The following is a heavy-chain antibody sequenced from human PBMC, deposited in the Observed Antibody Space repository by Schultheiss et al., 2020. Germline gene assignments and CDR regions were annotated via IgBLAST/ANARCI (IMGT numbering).Heavy chain of an antibody. CDR2: INHSGST. Sequence: SETLSLTCAVSGGSISSSNWWSWVRQPPGKGLEWIGEINHSGSTNYNPSLKSRVTISVDTSKNQFSLKLSSVTAADTAVYYCARGGWNNWNYGFLSWFDPWGQGTLVTVSS. J-gene: IGHJ5*02. CDR3: ARGGWNNWNYGFLSWFDP. D-gene: IGHD1-7*01. CDR1: GGSISSSNW. V-gene: IGHV4-4*02.